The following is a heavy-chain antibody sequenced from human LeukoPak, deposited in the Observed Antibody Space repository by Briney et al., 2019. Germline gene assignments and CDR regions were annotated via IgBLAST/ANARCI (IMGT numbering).Heavy chain of an antibody. CDR2: IKQGGSEK. CDR1: GFTFSDFW. V-gene: IGHV3-7*01. Sequence: GGSLRLSCAASGFTFSDFWMSWVRQAPGKGLEWVANIKQGGSEKYYADSVKGRLTISKDNAKNSLYLQMNSLRAEDTAVYYCARETLAYVWGSYRYNDYWGQGTLVTVSS. J-gene: IGHJ4*02. D-gene: IGHD3-16*02. CDR3: ARETLAYVWGSYRYNDY.